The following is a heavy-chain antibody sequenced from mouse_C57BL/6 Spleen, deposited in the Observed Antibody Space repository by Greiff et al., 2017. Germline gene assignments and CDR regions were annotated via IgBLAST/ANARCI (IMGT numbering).Heavy chain of an antibody. D-gene: IGHD1-1*01. CDR3: ARGYYYGSSYYFDN. CDR1: GYAFSSYW. Sequence: QVQLQQSGAELVKPGASVKISCKASGYAFSSYWMNWVKQRPGKGLEWIGQIYPGDGDTNYNGKFKGKATLTADKSSSTAYMQLSSLTSEDSAVYFCARGYYYGSSYYFDNWGQGTTLTVSS. CDR2: IYPGDGDT. V-gene: IGHV1-80*01. J-gene: IGHJ2*01.